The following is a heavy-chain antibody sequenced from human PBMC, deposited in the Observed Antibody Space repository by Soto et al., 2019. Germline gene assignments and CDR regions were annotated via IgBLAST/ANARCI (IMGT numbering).Heavy chain of an antibody. V-gene: IGHV4-34*01. CDR1: GGSFSGYY. CDR2: INHSGST. J-gene: IGHJ4*02. Sequence: SETLSLTCAVYGGSFSGYYWSWIRQPPGKGLEWIGEINHSGSTNYNPSLKSRVTISVDTSKNQFSLKLSSVTAADTAVYYCARAARRLFDYWGQGTLVTVSS. CDR3: ARAARRLFDY. D-gene: IGHD6-6*01.